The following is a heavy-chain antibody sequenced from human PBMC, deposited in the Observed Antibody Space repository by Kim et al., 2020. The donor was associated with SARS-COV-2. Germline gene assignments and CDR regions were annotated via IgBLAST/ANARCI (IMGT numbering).Heavy chain of an antibody. D-gene: IGHD3-10*01. CDR1: GFTFSSYW. Sequence: GGSLRLSCAASGFTFSSYWMRWVRQAPGKGLEWVSNIKQDGSEKYYVDSVKGRFTISRDNAKNSLYLQMNSLRAEDTAVYYCARDMDYYYYYGMDVWGQGTPVTVSS. V-gene: IGHV3-7*03. J-gene: IGHJ6*02. CDR2: IKQDGSEK. CDR3: ARDMDYYYYYGMDV.